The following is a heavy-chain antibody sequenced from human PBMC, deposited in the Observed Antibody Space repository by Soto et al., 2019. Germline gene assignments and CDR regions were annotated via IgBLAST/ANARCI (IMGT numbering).Heavy chain of an antibody. CDR3: AREEVSRPNTYHGLDV. CDR2: ISRRSIYI. Sequence: ESGGGLVKPGGSLRLSCAASGFTFNTYTMNWVRQAPGKGLEWVSSISRRSIYIYYADSVTGRFTISRDDARNSLYLQMNSLRAEDTAVYYCAREEVSRPNTYHGLDVWGQGTTVTVSS. V-gene: IGHV3-21*01. CDR1: GFTFNTYT. J-gene: IGHJ6*02.